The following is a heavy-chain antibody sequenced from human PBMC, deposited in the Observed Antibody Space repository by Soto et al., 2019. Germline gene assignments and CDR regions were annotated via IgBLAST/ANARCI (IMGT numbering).Heavy chain of an antibody. CDR1: GYTFTGYH. Sequence: QVRRVQSGAEMKKPGASVKVDCRTSGYTFTGYHIHWVRQAPGQGLEWMGCINPHSGGTNYAQEFRGRFTMTRDTYISTTYMEVNSLRSDDTAVYYCARGCSGGTCFLFDSCCQGTLVTVTS. CDR2: INPHSGGT. J-gene: IGHJ5*02. CDR3: ARGCSGGTCFLFDS. V-gene: IGHV1-2*02. D-gene: IGHD2-15*01.